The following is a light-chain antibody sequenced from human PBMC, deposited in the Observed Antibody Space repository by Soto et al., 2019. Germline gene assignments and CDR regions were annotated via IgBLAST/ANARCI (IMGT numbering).Light chain of an antibody. V-gene: IGKV3-11*01. Sequence: EIVLTQSPATLSLSPGERATLSCRASQSVGDYLGWYQQKPGQAPRLLVYGSYHRATGLPARFSGSGSGTDFTLTISSLEPEDFAVYYCQQRSNWPPDFGQGTRLEIK. CDR1: QSVGDY. CDR3: QQRSNWPPD. CDR2: GSY. J-gene: IGKJ5*01.